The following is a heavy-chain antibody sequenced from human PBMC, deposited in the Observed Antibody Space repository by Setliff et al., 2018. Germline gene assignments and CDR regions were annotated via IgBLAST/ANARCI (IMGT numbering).Heavy chain of an antibody. Sequence: PGGSLRLSCGGYGFTFSQYWMYWVRQVPGKGLMWVSRINGDGTITNYADSVKGRFTISRDNAKNTLYRQMNSLRSEATAVYFCAVIDLGENFYKMDVWGKGTTVTVAS. CDR3: AVIDLGENFYKMDV. CDR1: GFTFSQYW. D-gene: IGHD3-16*01. J-gene: IGHJ6*03. V-gene: IGHV3-74*01. CDR2: INGDGTIT.